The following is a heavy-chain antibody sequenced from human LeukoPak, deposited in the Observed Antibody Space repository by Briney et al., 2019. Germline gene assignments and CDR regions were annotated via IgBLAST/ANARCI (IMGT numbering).Heavy chain of an antibody. CDR2: INTNTGNP. CDR1: GYTFTTYT. J-gene: IGHJ4*02. Sequence: ASVKVSCKASGYTFTTYTLNWVRQSPGQGLEWMGWINTNTGNPTYAQGFTGRFVFSLDTSVSTAYLQVSSLKAEDTAVYYCARDRRHIYSSGWLVDLWGQGTLVTVSS. V-gene: IGHV7-4-1*02. D-gene: IGHD6-19*01. CDR3: ARDRRHIYSSGWLVDL.